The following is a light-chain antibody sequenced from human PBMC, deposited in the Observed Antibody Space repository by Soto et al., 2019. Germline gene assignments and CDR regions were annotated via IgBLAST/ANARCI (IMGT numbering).Light chain of an antibody. V-gene: IGKV3-20*01. Sequence: GLTQSPGTLSLSTGERATLSCRASQSVSSSYIAWYQQKPGQAPRLLIYDASSRATGIPDRFSGSGSGTDFTLTITRLEPEDFAVYYCQQYGSLPWTFGQGTKVDIK. CDR1: QSVSSSY. J-gene: IGKJ1*01. CDR3: QQYGSLPWT. CDR2: DAS.